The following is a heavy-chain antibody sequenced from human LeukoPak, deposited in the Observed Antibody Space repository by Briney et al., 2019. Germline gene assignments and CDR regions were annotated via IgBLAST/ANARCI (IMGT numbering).Heavy chain of an antibody. Sequence: GRSLSLSCAACGFTFSSYAMHWVRQAPGKGLEWVAGISYDGSNKYYADSVKGRFTISRDNSKNTLYLQMNSLRAEDTAVYYCARVVHYDSSVFDYWGQGTLVTVSS. D-gene: IGHD3-22*01. J-gene: IGHJ4*02. CDR1: GFTFSSYA. CDR2: ISYDGSNK. CDR3: ARVVHYDSSVFDY. V-gene: IGHV3-30-3*01.